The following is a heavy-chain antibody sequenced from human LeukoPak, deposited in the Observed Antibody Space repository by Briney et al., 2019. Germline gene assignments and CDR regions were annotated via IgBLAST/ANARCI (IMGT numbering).Heavy chain of an antibody. CDR2: IYYSGST. Sequence: SETLSLTCTVSGGSISSYYWSWIRQPPGKGLEWIGYIYYSGSTNYNPSLKSRVTISVDTSKNQFSLKLSSVTAADTAVYYCARGDCSGGSCYVGGYYFDYWGQGTLVTISS. CDR3: ARGDCSGGSCYVGGYYFDY. J-gene: IGHJ4*02. D-gene: IGHD2-15*01. CDR1: GGSISSYY. V-gene: IGHV4-59*01.